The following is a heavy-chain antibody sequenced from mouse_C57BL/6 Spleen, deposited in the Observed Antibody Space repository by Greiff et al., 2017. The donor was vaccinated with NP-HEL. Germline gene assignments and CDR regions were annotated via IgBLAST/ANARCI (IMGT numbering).Heavy chain of an antibody. J-gene: IGHJ2*01. D-gene: IGHD1-2*01. CDR3: ARSLLVDY. V-gene: IGHV1-64*01. Sequence: QVQLQQPGAELVKPGASVKLSCKASGYTFTSYWMHWVKQRPGQGLEWIGMIHPNSGSNNYNEKFKSKATLTVDKSSSTAYMQLSSLTSEDAAVYYCARSLLVDYWGQGTTLTVSS. CDR1: GYTFTSYW. CDR2: IHPNSGSN.